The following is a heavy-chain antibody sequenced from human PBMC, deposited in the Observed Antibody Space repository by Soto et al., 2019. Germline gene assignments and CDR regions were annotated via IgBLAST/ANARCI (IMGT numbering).Heavy chain of an antibody. CDR2: INPNSVGT. CDR3: ARSEIYYDSSGYYDDFDY. J-gene: IGHJ4*02. V-gene: IGHV1-2*04. CDR1: GYTFTGYY. Sequence: ASVKVSCKASGYTFTGYYMHWVRQAPGQGLEWMGWINPNSVGTKYAQKFQGWVTMTRDTSISTAYMEMSRLRSDDTAVYYCARSEIYYDSSGYYDDFDYWGQGTLVTVSS. D-gene: IGHD3-22*01.